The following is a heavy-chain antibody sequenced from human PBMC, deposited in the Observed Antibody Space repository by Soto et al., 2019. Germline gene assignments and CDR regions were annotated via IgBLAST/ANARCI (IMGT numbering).Heavy chain of an antibody. CDR3: ARVGRLQPFDY. CDR2: IYYSGST. Sequence: SETLSLTCTVSGGSISSYYWSWIRQPPGKGLEWIGYIYYSGSTNYNPSLKSRVTISVDTSKNQFSLKLSSVTAADTAVYYCARVGRLQPFDYWGQGTLVTVSS. CDR1: GGSISSYY. J-gene: IGHJ4*02. V-gene: IGHV4-59*01. D-gene: IGHD6-25*01.